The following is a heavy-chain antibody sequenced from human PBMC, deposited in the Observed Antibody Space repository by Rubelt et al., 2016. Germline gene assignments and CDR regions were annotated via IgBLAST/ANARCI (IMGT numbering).Heavy chain of an antibody. CDR2: IYYSGST. V-gene: IGHV4-59*01. D-gene: IGHD6-6*01. J-gene: IGHJ4*02. CDR1: GGSISSYY. CDR3: ARGGIAARVGFIDFDY. Sequence: QVQLQESGPGLVKPSETLSLTCTVSGGSISSYYWSWIRQPPGKGLEWIGYIYYSGSTNYNPSLKSRVTISVDTARNQFSLKLSSVTAAGTAVYYCARGGIAARVGFIDFDYWGQGTLVTVSS.